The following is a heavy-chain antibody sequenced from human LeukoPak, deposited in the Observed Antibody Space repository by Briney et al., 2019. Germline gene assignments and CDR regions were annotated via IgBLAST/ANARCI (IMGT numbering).Heavy chain of an antibody. CDR1: GGSISSGGYS. CDR3: ARDGTTVSPAV. CDR2: IYYSGST. J-gene: IGHJ6*04. Sequence: SETLSLTCAVSGGSISSGGYSWSWIRQPPGKGLEWIGYIYYSGSTYYNPSLKSRVTISVDTSKNYFSLTLRSVTAADTAVYYCARDGTTVSPAVWGKGTTVTVSS. D-gene: IGHD4-17*01. V-gene: IGHV4-30-4*07.